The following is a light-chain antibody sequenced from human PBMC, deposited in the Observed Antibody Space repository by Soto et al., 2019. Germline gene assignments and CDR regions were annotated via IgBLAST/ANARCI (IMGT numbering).Light chain of an antibody. J-gene: IGKJ1*01. V-gene: IGKV3-20*01. Sequence: EIVLTQSPGTLSLSPGERATLSCRASQSINNNYLAWYQQKRGQAPRLLIYSASSRATGIPDRFSGSGSGTDFTLTISRLEPEDFAVYYCQQNGGSPRTFGQGTKVEIK. CDR2: SAS. CDR1: QSINNNY. CDR3: QQNGGSPRT.